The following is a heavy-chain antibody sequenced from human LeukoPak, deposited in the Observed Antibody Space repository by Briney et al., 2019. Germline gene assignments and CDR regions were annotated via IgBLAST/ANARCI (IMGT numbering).Heavy chain of an antibody. CDR3: ARPSGMGPAFDI. V-gene: IGHV4-59*08. J-gene: IGHJ3*02. Sequence: PSETLSLTCTISSASVSSYYWSWIRQPPGKGLEWIGYIYHSGSTNYNPSPKSRVTISLDTSKNLFSLKLSSVTAADTAVYYCARPSGMGPAFDIWGQGTMVTVSS. CDR2: IYHSGST. CDR1: SASVSSYY. D-gene: IGHD1-1*01.